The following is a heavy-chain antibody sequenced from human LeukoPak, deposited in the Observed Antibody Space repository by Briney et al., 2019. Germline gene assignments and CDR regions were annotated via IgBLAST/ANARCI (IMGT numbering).Heavy chain of an antibody. D-gene: IGHD3-3*01. CDR1: GGSFSGYY. CDR2: INHSGST. V-gene: IGHV4-34*01. CDR3: ARRITIFGALYYMDV. Sequence: SETLSLTCAVYGGSFSGYYWSWIRQPPGKGLEWTGEINHSGSTNYNPSLKSRVTISVDTSKNQFSLKLSSVTAADTAVYYCARRITIFGALYYMDVWGKGTTVTVSS. J-gene: IGHJ6*03.